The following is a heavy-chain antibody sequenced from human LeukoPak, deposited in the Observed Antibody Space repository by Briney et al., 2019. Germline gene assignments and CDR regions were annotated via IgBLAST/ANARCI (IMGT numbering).Heavy chain of an antibody. CDR2: IKQDGSEK. D-gene: IGHD2-2*02. CDR3: AREYPLKYFDY. CDR1: GGSFSGYY. Sequence: ETLSLTCAVYGGSFSGYYWSWVRQAPGKGLEWVANIKQDGSEKYYVDSVKGRFTISRDNAKNSLYLQMNSLRAEDTAVYYCAREYPLKYFDYWGRGTLVTVSS. J-gene: IGHJ4*02. V-gene: IGHV3-7*01.